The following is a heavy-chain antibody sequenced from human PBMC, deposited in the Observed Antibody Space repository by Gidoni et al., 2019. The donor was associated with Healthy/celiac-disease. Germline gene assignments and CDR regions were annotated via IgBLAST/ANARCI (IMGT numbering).Heavy chain of an antibody. CDR1: GFTFSSYD. CDR2: IGTAGDT. D-gene: IGHD5-12*01. CDR3: ARVSAEYSGYDWFDL. Sequence: EVQLVESGGGLVQPGGSLRLSCAASGFTFSSYDMHWVRQATGKGLEWVSAIGTAGDTYYPGSVKGRFTISRENAKNSLYLQMNSLRAGDTAVYYCARVSAEYSGYDWFDLWGRGTLVTVSS. V-gene: IGHV3-13*01. J-gene: IGHJ2*01.